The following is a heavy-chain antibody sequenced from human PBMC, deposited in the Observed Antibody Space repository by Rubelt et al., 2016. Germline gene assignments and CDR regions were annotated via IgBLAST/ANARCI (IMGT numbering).Heavy chain of an antibody. CDR2: INHSGST. V-gene: IGHV4-34*01. D-gene: IGHD5-12*01. J-gene: IGHJ4*02. Sequence: QVQLQQWGAGLLKPSETLSLTCAVYGGSFSGYYWSWIRQPPGKGLEWIGEINHSGSTNYNPSLKSRVTISVDTSKNQFSLKLNSVTAADTAVYYCAREWLQSGYDYWGQGTLVTVSS. CDR1: GGSFSGYY. CDR3: AREWLQSGYDY.